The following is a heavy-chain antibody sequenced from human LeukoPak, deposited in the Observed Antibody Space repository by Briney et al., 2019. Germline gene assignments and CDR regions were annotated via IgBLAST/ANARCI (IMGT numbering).Heavy chain of an antibody. J-gene: IGHJ4*02. CDR1: GFTFSSYW. CDR3: ARPDSSAYYYFDY. CDR2: INSDGSTI. Sequence: GGSLRLSCAASGFTFSSYWMHWVRQAPGKGLVWVSRINSDGSTISYADSVKGRFTISRDNAKNTLYLQMNSLRAEDTAVHYCARPDSSAYYYFDYWGQGTLVTVSS. V-gene: IGHV3-74*01. D-gene: IGHD3-22*01.